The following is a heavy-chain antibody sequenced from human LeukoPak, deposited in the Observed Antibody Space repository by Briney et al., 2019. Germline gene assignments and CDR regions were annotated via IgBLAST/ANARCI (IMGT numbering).Heavy chain of an antibody. V-gene: IGHV3-30*02. CDR3: SKGGSSWSRWDY. CDR1: GFTFSSYG. D-gene: IGHD6-13*01. CDR2: IRYDGSNK. J-gene: IGHJ4*02. Sequence: GGSLRLSCAASGFTFSSYGMHWVRQAPGKGLEWVAFIRYDGSNKYYADPVKGRFTISRDNSKNTLYLQMNSPRAEDTAVYFCSKGGSSWSRWDYWGQGTLVTVSS.